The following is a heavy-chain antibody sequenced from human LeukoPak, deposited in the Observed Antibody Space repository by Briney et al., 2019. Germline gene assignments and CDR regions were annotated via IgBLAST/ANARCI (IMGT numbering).Heavy chain of an antibody. J-gene: IGHJ5*02. D-gene: IGHD2-2*01. CDR2: ISGSGGDT. CDR1: GFTFSTYA. V-gene: IGHV3-23*01. Sequence: GGSLRLSCAASGFTFSTYAISWVRQAPGKGLEWVSGISGSGGDTHYADSVKGRFTISRDNSKDTLYLQMNSLRVEDTAVYYCAKDKCSSTSCYGNWFDPWGQGTLVTVSS. CDR3: AKDKCSSTSCYGNWFDP.